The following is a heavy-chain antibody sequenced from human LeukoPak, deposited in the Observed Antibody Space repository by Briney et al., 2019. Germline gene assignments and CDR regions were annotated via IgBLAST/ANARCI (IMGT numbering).Heavy chain of an antibody. Sequence: GGSLRLSCTASGFTFSDYAMTWGRQAPGKGLEWVGFIRNKANGGTADYAASVKGRFTISRDDSKTIAYLQMNSLKTEDTAVYFCSRAYSTGWLGINDYWGQGTLVTVSS. CDR3: SRAYSTGWLGINDY. J-gene: IGHJ4*02. CDR1: GFTFSDYA. CDR2: IRNKANGGTA. V-gene: IGHV3-49*04. D-gene: IGHD6-19*01.